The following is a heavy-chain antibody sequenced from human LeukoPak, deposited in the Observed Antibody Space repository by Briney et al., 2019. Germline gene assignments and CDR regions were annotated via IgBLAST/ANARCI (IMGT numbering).Heavy chain of an antibody. J-gene: IGHJ4*02. Sequence: GGSLRLSCAASGFTFSSYGMHWVRQAPGKGLEWVAVISYDGSNKYYADSVKGRFTISRDNSKNTLYLQMNSLRAEDTAVYYCVGYCSSTSCLFDYWGQGTLVTVSS. CDR1: GFTFSSYG. V-gene: IGHV3-30*03. CDR3: VGYCSSTSCLFDY. D-gene: IGHD2-2*01. CDR2: ISYDGSNK.